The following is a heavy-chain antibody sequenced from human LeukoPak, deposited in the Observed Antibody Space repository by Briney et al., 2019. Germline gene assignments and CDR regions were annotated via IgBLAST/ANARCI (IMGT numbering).Heavy chain of an antibody. J-gene: IGHJ5*01. CDR1: GFTFSSYW. D-gene: IGHD6-19*01. CDR3: AKVDGYNSGWYDS. V-gene: IGHV3-7*03. Sequence: TGGSLRLSCAASGFTFSSYWMSWVRQAPGKGLEWVANIKQDGSQKYYVDSVKGRFTISRDNAKNSLYLQMDILKPEDTAFYYCAKVDGYNSGWYDSWGQGTLVTVSS. CDR2: IKQDGSQK.